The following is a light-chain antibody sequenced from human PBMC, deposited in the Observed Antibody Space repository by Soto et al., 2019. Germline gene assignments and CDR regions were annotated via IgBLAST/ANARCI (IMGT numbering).Light chain of an antibody. CDR2: EVS. CDR3: SSYTSSSTPYV. V-gene: IGLV2-14*01. J-gene: IGLJ1*01. Sequence: QSALTQPASVSGSPGQSITISCTGTSSDVGGYNYVSWYQQHPGKAPKLMIYEVSNRPSGVSNRFSGSKSGNTASLTISGLQXEDEADYYCSSYTSSSTPYVFGTGTKLTVX. CDR1: SSDVGGYNY.